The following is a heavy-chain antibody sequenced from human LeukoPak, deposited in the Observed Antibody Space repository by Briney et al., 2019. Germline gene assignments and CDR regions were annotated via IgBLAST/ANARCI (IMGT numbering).Heavy chain of an antibody. CDR2: IHPGDSDT. CDR1: GYCFTSYW. V-gene: IGHV5-51*01. CDR3: GRSRASSGSYYPYYFDY. J-gene: IGHJ4*02. D-gene: IGHD3-10*01. Sequence: GASLKISCKGSGYCFTSYWIGLVRQMPGKGLEWMGIIHPGDSDTRSSPSFQGPVTISADKSISTAYLQWSSLKASDTAMYYCGRSRASSGSYYPYYFDYWGQGTLVTVSS.